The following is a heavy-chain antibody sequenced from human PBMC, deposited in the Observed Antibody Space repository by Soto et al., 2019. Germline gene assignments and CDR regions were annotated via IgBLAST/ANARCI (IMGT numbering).Heavy chain of an antibody. CDR3: ARGRVTILGVVTPDAFDI. Sequence: SETLSLTCTVSGGPIRSRDYYWSWIRKPPGKGLEWIGYIYYSGSTYYNPSLKSRVTISVDTSKNQFSLKLSSVTAADTAVYYCARGRVTILGVVTPDAFDIWGQGTMVTVSS. V-gene: IGHV4-30-4*01. CDR2: IYYSGST. CDR1: GGPIRSRDYY. D-gene: IGHD3-3*01. J-gene: IGHJ3*02.